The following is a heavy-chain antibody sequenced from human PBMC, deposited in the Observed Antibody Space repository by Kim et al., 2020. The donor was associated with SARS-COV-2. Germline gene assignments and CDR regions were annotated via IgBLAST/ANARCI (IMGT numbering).Heavy chain of an antibody. J-gene: IGHJ6*02. D-gene: IGHD2-2*01. CDR3: ARRGVPAASRIQFYYYYGMDV. Sequence: SAVKVSCKASGGTFSSYAISWVRQAPGQGLEWMGGIIPIFGTANYAQKFQGRVTITADESTSTAYMELSSLRSEDTAVYYCARRGVPAASRIQFYYYYGMDVWGQGTTVTVPS. CDR1: GGTFSSYA. V-gene: IGHV1-69*13. CDR2: IIPIFGTA.